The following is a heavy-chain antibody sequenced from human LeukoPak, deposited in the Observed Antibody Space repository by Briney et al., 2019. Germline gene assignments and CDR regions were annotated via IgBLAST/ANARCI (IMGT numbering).Heavy chain of an antibody. CDR2: ISYDGSNK. CDR1: GFTFSSYA. CDR3: ARVLSSTSSWATVPDY. Sequence: GGSLRLSCAASGFTFSSYAMHWVRQAPGKGLEWVAVISYDGSNKYYADSVKGRFTISRDNSKNTLYLQMNSLRAEDTAVYYCARVLSSTSSWATVPDYWGQGTLVTVSS. D-gene: IGHD2-2*01. V-gene: IGHV3-30-3*01. J-gene: IGHJ4*02.